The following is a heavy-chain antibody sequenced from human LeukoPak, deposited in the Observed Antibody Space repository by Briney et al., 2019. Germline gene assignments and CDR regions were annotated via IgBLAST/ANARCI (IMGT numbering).Heavy chain of an antibody. CDR2: ISGSGST. CDR3: ARRHYYFYYMDV. CDR1: GGSISNYY. J-gene: IGHJ6*03. Sequence: SETLSLTCTVSGGSISNYYWTWIRQPPGKGLEWMGYISGSGSTNYNPSLKSRVTISVDTSKNQISLKLTSVTAADTAVYYCARRHYYFYYMDVWGKGTTVTVSS. V-gene: IGHV4-4*09.